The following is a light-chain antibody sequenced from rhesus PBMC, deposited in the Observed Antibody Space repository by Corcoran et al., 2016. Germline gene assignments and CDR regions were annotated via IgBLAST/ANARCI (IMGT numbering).Light chain of an antibody. CDR1: QDISRW. CDR2: GAS. V-gene: IGKV1-22*01. CDR3: QQYNSRPFS. Sequence: DIQMTQSPSSLSASVGDTVTITCRASQDISRWLAWYQQKPGKAPNLLIYGASSLQSGVPSRFSGSGSGTDCTLTISNLQSEDFVSYYCQQYNSRPFSFGGGTKVELK. J-gene: IGKJ4*01.